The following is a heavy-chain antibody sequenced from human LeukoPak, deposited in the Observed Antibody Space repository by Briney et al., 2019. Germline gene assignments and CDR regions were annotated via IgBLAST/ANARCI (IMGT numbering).Heavy chain of an antibody. CDR1: GGSFSGYY. J-gene: IGHJ4*02. Sequence: KPSETLSLTCAVYGGSFSGYYWSWIRQPPGKGLEWIGEINHSGSTNYNPSLKSRVTISVDTSKNQFSLKLSSVTAADTAVYYCARRRYLRFLEWLPGFDYWGQGTLVTVSS. V-gene: IGHV4-34*01. CDR2: INHSGST. D-gene: IGHD3-3*01. CDR3: ARRRYLRFLEWLPGFDY.